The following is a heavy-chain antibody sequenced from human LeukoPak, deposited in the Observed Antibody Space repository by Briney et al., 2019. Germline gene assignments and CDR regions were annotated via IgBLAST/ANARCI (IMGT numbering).Heavy chain of an antibody. CDR3: ARHYPGGDYFIDY. Sequence: GASLKISCQGSGSSFTSYWIGWVRQLPGKGLEWVGIIYPDDSDTRYSPSFQDQVTISADKSISTASLQWSSLKASDTAIYYCARHYPGGDYFIDYWGQGTLVTVSS. CDR2: IYPDDSDT. V-gene: IGHV5-51*01. CDR1: GSSFTSYW. D-gene: IGHD4-17*01. J-gene: IGHJ4*02.